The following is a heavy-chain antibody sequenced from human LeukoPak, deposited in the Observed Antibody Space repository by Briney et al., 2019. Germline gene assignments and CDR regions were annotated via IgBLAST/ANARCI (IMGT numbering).Heavy chain of an antibody. D-gene: IGHD6-19*01. V-gene: IGHV4-59*08. J-gene: IGHJ4*02. CDR3: AQTTGWPGFDF. Sequence: PSETLSLTCSASGASTSSGYWSWIRQSPGRTLEWIGHIYNGRNTKYNPSLTSRVTISVDTSKNQFALRMTSVTAADTAIYYCAQTTGWPGFDFWGPGALVTVSS. CDR1: GASTSSGY. CDR2: IYNGRNT.